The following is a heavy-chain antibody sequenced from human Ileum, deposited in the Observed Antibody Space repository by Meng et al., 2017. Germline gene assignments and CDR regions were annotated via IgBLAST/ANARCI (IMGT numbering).Heavy chain of an antibody. CDR2: LNPSAGST. D-gene: IGHD6-19*01. CDR3: ARSSGISGSGWYVRWFGP. Sequence: QRRLAQSWAKVKKPGASVKVSCKASGYNFTTYYMHWVRQAPGQGLEWMGVLNPSAGSTSYAQKFQGRVTMSRDTSTSTVYMELSSLRSEDTAVYYCARSSGISGSGWYVRWFGPWGQGTLVTVSS. V-gene: IGHV1-46*01. J-gene: IGHJ5*02. CDR1: GYNFTTYY.